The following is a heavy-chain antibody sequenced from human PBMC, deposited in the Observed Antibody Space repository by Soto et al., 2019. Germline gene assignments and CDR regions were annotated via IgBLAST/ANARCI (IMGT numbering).Heavy chain of an antibody. D-gene: IGHD3-3*02. CDR3: ASVRISFRRRGGHFYGHGMDV. CDR2: VIPKFATE. J-gene: IGHJ6*02. Sequence: QERLVQSGAEVKKPGSSVTVSCGASGGTFNTYSISWVRQAPGHGLEWVGEVIPKFATENSAQKFRGRVTLTVDRTTSTAYLELRSLTSEDTAGYYCASVRISFRRRGGHFYGHGMDVWGQGTRVTVSS. CDR1: GGTFNTYS. V-gene: IGHV1-69*01.